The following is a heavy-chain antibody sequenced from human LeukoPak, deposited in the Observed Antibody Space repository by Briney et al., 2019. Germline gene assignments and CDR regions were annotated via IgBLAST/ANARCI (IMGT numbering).Heavy chain of an antibody. CDR3: ARDDGYCSSTSCYASYHYYGMDV. CDR1: GFTFSSYA. V-gene: IGHV3-30*04. D-gene: IGHD2-2*03. CDR2: ISYDGSNK. Sequence: GRSLRLSCAASGFTFSSYAMHWVRQAPGKGLEWVAVISYDGSNKYYADSVKGRFTISRDNSKNTLYLQMNSLRAEDTAVYYCARDDGYCSSTSCYASYHYYGMDVWGQGTTVTVSS. J-gene: IGHJ6*02.